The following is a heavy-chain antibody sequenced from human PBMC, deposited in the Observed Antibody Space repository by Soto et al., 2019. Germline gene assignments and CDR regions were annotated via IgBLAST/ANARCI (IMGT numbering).Heavy chain of an antibody. Sequence: SETLSLTCTVSGGSVSSGSYYWSWIRQPPGKGLEWIGYIYYSGSTNYNPSLKSRVTISVDTSKNQFSLKLSSVTAADTAVYYCARELGYSSSWYPGAVYYYYYYGMDVWGQGTTVTVSS. D-gene: IGHD6-13*01. CDR1: GGSVSSGSYY. J-gene: IGHJ6*02. V-gene: IGHV4-61*01. CDR3: ARELGYSSSWYPGAVYYYYYYGMDV. CDR2: IYYSGST.